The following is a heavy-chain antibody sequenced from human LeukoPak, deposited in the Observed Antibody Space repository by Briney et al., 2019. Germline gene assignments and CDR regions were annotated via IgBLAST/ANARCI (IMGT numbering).Heavy chain of an antibody. J-gene: IGHJ4*02. V-gene: IGHV3-23*01. CDR3: AKDLGGFYYDSSGYPIGGY. CDR1: GFTFSSYA. CDR2: ISGSGST. D-gene: IGHD3-22*01. Sequence: QPGGSLRLSCAASGFTFSSYAMSWVRQAPGKGLEWVSAISGSGSTYYADSVKGRFTISRDNSKNTLYLQMNSLRAEDTAVYYCAKDLGGFYYDSSGYPIGGYWGQGTLVTVSS.